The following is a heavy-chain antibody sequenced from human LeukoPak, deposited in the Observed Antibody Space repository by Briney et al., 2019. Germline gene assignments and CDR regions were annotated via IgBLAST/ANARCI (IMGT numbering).Heavy chain of an antibody. D-gene: IGHD3-22*01. CDR3: ATPLPYYYDSSGRHYFDY. V-gene: IGHV1-18*01. Sequence: ASVKVSCKASGYTFTSYGISWVRQAPGQGLEWMGWISAYNGNTNYAQKLQGRVTMTEDTSTDTAYMELSSLRSEDTAVYYCATPLPYYYDSSGRHYFDYWGQGTLVTVSS. CDR1: GYTFTSYG. J-gene: IGHJ4*02. CDR2: ISAYNGNT.